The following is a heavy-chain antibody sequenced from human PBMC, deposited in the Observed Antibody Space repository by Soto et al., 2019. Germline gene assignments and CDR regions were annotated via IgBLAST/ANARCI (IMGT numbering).Heavy chain of an antibody. CDR3: AKDQPSIRELLSSFDY. V-gene: IGHV3-23*01. CDR2: ISGDGTAT. Sequence: GGSLRLSCAASGFTFNNYAMSWVRQAPGKGLEWVSSISGDGTATFYADSVKGRFTVSRDNSENTLYLQVRSLRAEDTAIYYCAKDQPSIRELLSSFDYWGQGVLVTVSS. CDR1: GFTFNNYA. D-gene: IGHD3-10*01. J-gene: IGHJ4*02.